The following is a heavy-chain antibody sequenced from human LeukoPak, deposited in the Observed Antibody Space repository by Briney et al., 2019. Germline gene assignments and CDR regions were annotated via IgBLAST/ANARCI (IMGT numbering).Heavy chain of an antibody. Sequence: GRSLRLSCAASGFTFSSYGMHWVRQAPGKGLGWVAVIWYDGSNKYYADSVKGRFTISRDNSKNTLYLQMNSLRAEDTAVYYCARDLSRRANAFDIWGQGTMVTVSS. V-gene: IGHV3-33*01. CDR2: IWYDGSNK. CDR1: GFTFSSYG. D-gene: IGHD5-12*01. CDR3: ARDLSRRANAFDI. J-gene: IGHJ3*02.